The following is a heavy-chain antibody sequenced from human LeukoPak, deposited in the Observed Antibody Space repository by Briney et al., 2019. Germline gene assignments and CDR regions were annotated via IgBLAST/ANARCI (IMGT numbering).Heavy chain of an antibody. CDR1: GGSISSGDYY. D-gene: IGHD3-3*01. V-gene: IGHV4-30-4*01. J-gene: IGHJ6*02. Sequence: SQTLSLTCTVSGGSISSGDYYWSWIRQPPGKGLEWIGYIYYSGSTYYNPSLKSRVTISVDTSKNQFSLKLSSVTAADTAVYYCARDPTYYDFWSGYYTPYGMDVWGQGTTVTVSS. CDR3: ARDPTYYDFWSGYYTPYGMDV. CDR2: IYYSGST.